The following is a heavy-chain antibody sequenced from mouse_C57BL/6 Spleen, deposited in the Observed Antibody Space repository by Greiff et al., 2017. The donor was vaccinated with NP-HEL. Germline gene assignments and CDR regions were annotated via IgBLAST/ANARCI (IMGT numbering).Heavy chain of an antibody. V-gene: IGHV1-50*01. D-gene: IGHD1-1*01. CDR1: GYTFTSYW. CDR2: IDPSDSYT. CDR3: ARSDYYGSSYRAMDY. Sequence: LQQPGAELVKPGASVKLSCKASGYTFTSYWMQWVKQRPGQGLEWIGEIDPSDSYTNYNQKFKGKATLTVDTSSSTAYMQLSSLTSEDSAVYYCARSDYYGSSYRAMDYWGQGTSVTVSS. J-gene: IGHJ4*01.